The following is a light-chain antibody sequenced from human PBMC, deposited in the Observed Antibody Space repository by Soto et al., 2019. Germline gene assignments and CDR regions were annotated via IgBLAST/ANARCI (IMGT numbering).Light chain of an antibody. CDR2: GAS. J-gene: IGKJ5*01. V-gene: IGKV3D-15*01. CDR1: QSVSSN. CDR3: QQYSDWPPIT. Sequence: EIVMTQSPGTLYVSPGERATLSCRASQSVSSNLAWYQQRPGQPPRLLIYGASTRATGIPARFSGSGSGTEFTLTISSLQSEDFAVYYCQQYSDWPPITFGQGTRLEVK.